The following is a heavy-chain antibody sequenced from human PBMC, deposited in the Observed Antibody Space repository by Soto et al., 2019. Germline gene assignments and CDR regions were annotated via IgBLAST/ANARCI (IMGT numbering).Heavy chain of an antibody. Sequence: AASVNVSCKASGGTFSTYTFSWVRQAPGQGLEWMGRIIPIFGTPYYAQKFQGRVTITADKSTSTVYMELSSLRSDDTAVYFCARGLECRGYCLDKPTWFAPWGQGTLVTV. CDR2: IIPIFGTP. J-gene: IGHJ5*02. V-gene: IGHV1-69*06. CDR3: ARGLECRGYCLDKPTWFAP. CDR1: GGTFSTYT. D-gene: IGHD2-15*01.